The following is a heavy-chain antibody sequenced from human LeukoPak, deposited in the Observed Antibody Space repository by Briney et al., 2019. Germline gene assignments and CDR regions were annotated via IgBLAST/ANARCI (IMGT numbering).Heavy chain of an antibody. D-gene: IGHD1-26*01. Sequence: PGGSLRLSCAASGFTFSGSAMHWVRQASGKGLEWVGRIRSKANSYATAYAASAKGRFTISRDDSKNTAYLQMNSLKTEDTAVYYCTGRGIVATHTDYWGQGTLVTVSS. V-gene: IGHV3-73*01. CDR2: IRSKANSYAT. CDR1: GFTFSGSA. CDR3: TGRGIVATHTDY. J-gene: IGHJ4*02.